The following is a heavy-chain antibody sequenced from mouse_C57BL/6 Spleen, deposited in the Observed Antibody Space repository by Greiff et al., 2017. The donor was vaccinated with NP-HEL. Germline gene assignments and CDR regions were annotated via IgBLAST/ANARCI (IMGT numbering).Heavy chain of an antibody. D-gene: IGHD1-1*01. Sequence: QVQLKQPGTELVKPGASVKLSCKASGYTFTSYWMHWVKQRPGQGLEWIGNINPSNGGTNYNEKFKSKATLTVDKSSSTAYMQLSSLTSEDSAVYYCASYGSSLWYFDVWGTGTTVTVSS. J-gene: IGHJ1*03. CDR2: INPSNGGT. CDR3: ASYGSSLWYFDV. CDR1: GYTFTSYW. V-gene: IGHV1-53*01.